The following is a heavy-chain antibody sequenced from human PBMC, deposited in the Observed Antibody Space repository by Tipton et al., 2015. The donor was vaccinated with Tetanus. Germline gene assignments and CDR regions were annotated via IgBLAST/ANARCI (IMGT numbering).Heavy chain of an antibody. CDR2: ISYDGSNK. D-gene: IGHD1/OR15-1a*01. J-gene: IGHJ4*02. CDR3: ARDPTRRFDY. CDR1: GFTFSSHS. V-gene: IGHV3-30*03. Sequence: SLRLSCAASGFTFSSHSMNWVRQAPGKGLEWVAVISYDGSNKYYADSVKGRFTISRDNSKNTLYLQMNSLRAEDTAVYYCARDPTRRFDYWGPGTLVTVSS.